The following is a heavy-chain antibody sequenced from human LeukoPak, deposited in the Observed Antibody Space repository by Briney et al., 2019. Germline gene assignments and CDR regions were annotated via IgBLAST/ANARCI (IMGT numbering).Heavy chain of an antibody. J-gene: IGHJ1*01. CDR3: ARDSSSPRVKYFQH. CDR1: GGSIRTGSYY. Sequence: SETLSLTCTVSGGSIRTGSYYWSWIRQPAGKERQWIGRIFTSGSTNYNPSLKSRVTISVDTSKNQFSLKLSSVTAADTAVYYCARDSSSPRVKYFQHWGQGTLVTVSS. D-gene: IGHD6-6*01. CDR2: IFTSGST. V-gene: IGHV4-61*02.